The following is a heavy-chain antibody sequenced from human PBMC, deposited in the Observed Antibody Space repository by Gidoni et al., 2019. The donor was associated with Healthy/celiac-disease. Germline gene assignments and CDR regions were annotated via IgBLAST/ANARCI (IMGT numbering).Heavy chain of an antibody. J-gene: IGHJ4*02. V-gene: IGHV3-53*01. D-gene: IGHD5-12*01. CDR1: GFTVSSNY. CDR2: IYSGGST. CDR3: ARDSGYGHDPYYFDY. Sequence: EVQLVESGGGLIQPGGSLSLSCAASGFTVSSNYMSWVRQAPGKGLEWVSVIYSGGSTYYADSVKGRFTISRDNSKNTLYLQMNSLRAEDTAVYYCARDSGYGHDPYYFDYWGQGTLVTVSS.